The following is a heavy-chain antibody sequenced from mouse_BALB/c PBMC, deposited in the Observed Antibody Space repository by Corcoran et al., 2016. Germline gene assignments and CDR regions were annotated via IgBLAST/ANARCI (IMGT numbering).Heavy chain of an antibody. CDR3: ARHAYSKDGWFAY. CDR1: GYTFLEYV. J-gene: IGHJ3*01. Sequence: VQLKQSGPELVKPGTSVTLSSKASGYTFLEYVIHWVKQKSGQGLEWIGWFYPGGGNINYNEKFRYKATLTADKSSSTVYMELRRLTSEDSALYFCARHAYSKDGWFAYGGQGTLVTVSA. CDR2: FYPGGGNI. V-gene: IGHV1-62-2*01.